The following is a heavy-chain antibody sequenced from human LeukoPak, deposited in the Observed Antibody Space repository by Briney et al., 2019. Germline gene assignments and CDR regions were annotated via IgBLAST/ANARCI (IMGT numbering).Heavy chain of an antibody. CDR2: IIPIFGTA. V-gene: IGHV1-69*13. D-gene: IGHD2-21*01. Sequence: SVKVSRKASGGTFSSYAISWVRQAPGQGLEWMGGIIPIFGTANYAQKFQGRVTITADESTSTAYMELSSLRSEDTAVYYCARVNCGGDCSTYYYYYMDVWGKGTTVTVSS. CDR1: GGTFSSYA. J-gene: IGHJ6*03. CDR3: ARVNCGGDCSTYYYYYMDV.